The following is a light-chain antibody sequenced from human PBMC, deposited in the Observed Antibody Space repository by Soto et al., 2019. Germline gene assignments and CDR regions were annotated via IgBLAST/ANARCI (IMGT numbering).Light chain of an antibody. CDR1: SSDVGSYKS. V-gene: IGLV2-11*01. CDR2: DVS. CDR3: CSYAGSYSWV. Sequence: QSALTQPRSVSAPPGQSVTISCTGTSSDVGSYKSVSWYQQYPGKAPKLMIYDVSKRPSGVPDRFSGSKSGNTASLTISGLQADDESDYYCCSYAGSYSWVFGGGTQLTVL. J-gene: IGLJ3*02.